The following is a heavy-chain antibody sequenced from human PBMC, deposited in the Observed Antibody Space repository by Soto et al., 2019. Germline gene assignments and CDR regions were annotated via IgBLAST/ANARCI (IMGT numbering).Heavy chain of an antibody. V-gene: IGHV3-74*01. CDR1: GFTFSSYW. CDR3: TRGLETYSYFDY. J-gene: IGHJ4*02. CDR2: INSDGRST. D-gene: IGHD4-4*01. Sequence: EVQLVESGGGLVQPGGSLRLSCAASGFTFSSYWMHWVRQAPGKGLEWVSRINSDGRSTVYADSVKGRCTISRDHAKNTLYVQMTSLRAEDTAVYYCTRGLETYSYFDYWGQGILASVSS.